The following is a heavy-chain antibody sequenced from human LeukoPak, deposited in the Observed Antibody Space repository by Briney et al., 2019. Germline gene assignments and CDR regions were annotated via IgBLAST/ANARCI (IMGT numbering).Heavy chain of an antibody. Sequence: GGSLRLSCAASGFTFSTYNMNWVRQAPGKGLEWVSYISSSSIIYCTDSVKGRFTISRDNAKNSLYLQMNSLRAEDTAVYYCAREYSSSWFDYWGQGTLVTVSS. J-gene: IGHJ4*02. CDR2: ISSSSII. CDR3: AREYSSSWFDY. D-gene: IGHD6-13*01. V-gene: IGHV3-48*01. CDR1: GFTFSTYN.